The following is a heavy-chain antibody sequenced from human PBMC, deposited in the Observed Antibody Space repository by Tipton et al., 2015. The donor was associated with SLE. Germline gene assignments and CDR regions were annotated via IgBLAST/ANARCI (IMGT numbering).Heavy chain of an antibody. V-gene: IGHV4-61*02. Sequence: LRLSCTVSGGSISSGSYYWSWIRQPAGKGLEWIGRIYTSGSTNYNPSLKSRVTISVDTSKNQFSLKLSSVTAADTAVYYCAKIAAAGTDAFDIWGQGTMVTVSS. D-gene: IGHD6-13*01. J-gene: IGHJ3*02. CDR3: AKIAAAGTDAFDI. CDR1: GGSISSGSYY. CDR2: IYTSGST.